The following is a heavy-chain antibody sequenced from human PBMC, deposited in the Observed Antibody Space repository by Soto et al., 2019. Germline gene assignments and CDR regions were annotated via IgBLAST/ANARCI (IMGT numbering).Heavy chain of an antibody. D-gene: IGHD4-17*01. Sequence: ASVKVPCKASGYTYTSYVISGVRQAPGRGLAGMGWISAYNGNTNYAQKLQGRVTMTTDPTTSTAYMEMRSLRSEDTAVYYCERVRTTVTTPYYSDHWGQGPLVTVS. CDR2: ISAYNGNT. CDR1: GYTYTSYV. CDR3: ERVRTTVTTPYYSDH. J-gene: IGHJ4*02. V-gene: IGHV1-18*04.